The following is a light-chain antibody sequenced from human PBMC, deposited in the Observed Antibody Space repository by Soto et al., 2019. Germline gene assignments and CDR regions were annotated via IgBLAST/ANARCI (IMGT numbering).Light chain of an antibody. Sequence: EIVLTQSPGTLSLFPGERATLSGRASQRLTTRYLAWYQQKPGQAPRLLIYGASSRSTGIPDRFNGSGSGTDFTLTISRLEPEDFEVYSCQQNGSSPTFGQGTRLEIK. CDR2: GAS. CDR3: QQNGSSPT. J-gene: IGKJ5*01. V-gene: IGKV3-20*01. CDR1: QRLTTRY.